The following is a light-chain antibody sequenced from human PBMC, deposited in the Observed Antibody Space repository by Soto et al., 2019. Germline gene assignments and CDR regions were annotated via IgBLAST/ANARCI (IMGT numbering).Light chain of an antibody. CDR2: TVS. Sequence: EIVLTQSPGTLSLSPGDTATLSCRASQTISSNFLAWYQQKPGQAPRLLIYTVSTRATGIPDRFSGSGSGTDFTLTISRLEPDDFAVYYCQQCGSSHWTFGQGTKVEIK. CDR1: QTISSNF. CDR3: QQCGSSHWT. V-gene: IGKV3-20*01. J-gene: IGKJ1*01.